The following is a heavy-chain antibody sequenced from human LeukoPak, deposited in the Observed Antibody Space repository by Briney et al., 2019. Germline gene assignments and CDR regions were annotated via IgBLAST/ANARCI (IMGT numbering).Heavy chain of an antibody. CDR2: IYYSGST. V-gene: IGHV4-59*08. J-gene: IGHJ3*02. D-gene: IGHD4-17*01. Sequence: KPSETLSLTCTVSGGSISSYYWSWIRQPPGKGLEWIGYIYYSGSTNYNPSLKSRVTISVDTSKNQFSLKLSSVTAADTAVYYCARGFDYGDYADAFDIWGQGTMVTVSS. CDR3: ARGFDYGDYADAFDI. CDR1: GGSISSYY.